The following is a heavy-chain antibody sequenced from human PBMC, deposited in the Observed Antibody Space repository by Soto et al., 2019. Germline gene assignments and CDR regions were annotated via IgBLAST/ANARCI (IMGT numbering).Heavy chain of an antibody. Sequence: SETLSLTCTGSGGSISSGDYYWHWIRQHPGKGLEFIGYIYYSGSTYYNPSLRGRVTISIDTSKNQFSLKLSSVTAADTAVYYCARSYYYGSGSYYFDYWGQGTLVTVS. CDR3: ARSYYYGSGSYYFDY. CDR1: GGSISSGDYY. V-gene: IGHV4-31*03. CDR2: IYYSGST. J-gene: IGHJ4*02. D-gene: IGHD3-10*01.